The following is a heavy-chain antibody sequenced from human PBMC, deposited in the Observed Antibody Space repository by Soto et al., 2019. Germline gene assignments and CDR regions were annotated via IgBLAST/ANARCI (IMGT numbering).Heavy chain of an antibody. V-gene: IGHV3-33*01. CDR1: GFTFSSYG. CDR2: VWYDGSNK. Sequence: QVQLVESGGGVAQPGRSLRLSCAASGFTFSSYGMHWVRQAPGKGLEWVAVVWYDGSNKYYADSVKGRFTISRDNSKNTLYRQMNSLRAEDTAVYYCARDRYSSGWYDLDYWGQGTLVTVSS. J-gene: IGHJ4*02. CDR3: ARDRYSSGWYDLDY. D-gene: IGHD6-19*01.